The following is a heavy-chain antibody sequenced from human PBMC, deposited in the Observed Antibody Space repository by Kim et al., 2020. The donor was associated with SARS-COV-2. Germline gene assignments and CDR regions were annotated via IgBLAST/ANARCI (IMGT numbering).Heavy chain of an antibody. CDR1: GFTFSSYW. V-gene: IGHV3-74*01. Sequence: GGSLRLSCAASGFTFSSYWMHWVRQAPGKGLVWVSRINSDGSSTSYADSVKGRFTISRDNAKNTLYLQMNSLRAEDTAVYYCARGGIAAAGNYFDYWGQGTMVTVSS. CDR3: ARGGIAAAGNYFDY. D-gene: IGHD6-13*01. CDR2: INSDGSST. J-gene: IGHJ4*02.